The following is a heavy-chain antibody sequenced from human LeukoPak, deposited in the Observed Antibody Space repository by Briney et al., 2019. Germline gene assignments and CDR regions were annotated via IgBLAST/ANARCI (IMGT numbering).Heavy chain of an antibody. CDR1: GGSIISSTYY. Sequence: SETLSLTCTVSGGSIISSTYYWGWIRQPPGKGLEWIGSIYYSGTTYYNPSVWGRVTISLDTSKNQFSLKLSSVTAADTAVYYCARGLRTFGSSGYYCRFDCWGQGTPVTVSS. J-gene: IGHJ5*01. D-gene: IGHD3-22*01. CDR3: ARGLRTFGSSGYYCRFDC. V-gene: IGHV4-39*01. CDR2: IYYSGTT.